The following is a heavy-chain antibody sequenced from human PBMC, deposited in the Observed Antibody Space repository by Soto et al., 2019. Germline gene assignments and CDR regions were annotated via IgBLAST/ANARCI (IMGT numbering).Heavy chain of an antibody. CDR1: GYTFTSYT. Sequence: QVQLMQSGAEVKEPGASVKVSCKASGYTFTSYTISWVRQAPGQGLEWMGWIRPYNGDTKYAQNVQDRVTMTTDTSTITAYMELRSLRSDDTAVYYCGRERSPAWRDPWGQGTLVTVSS. CDR3: GRERSPAWRDP. V-gene: IGHV1-18*04. J-gene: IGHJ5*02. CDR2: IRPYNGDT.